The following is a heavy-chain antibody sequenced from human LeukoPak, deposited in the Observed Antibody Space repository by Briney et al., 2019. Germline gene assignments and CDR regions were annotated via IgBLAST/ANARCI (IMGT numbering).Heavy chain of an antibody. D-gene: IGHD6-19*01. J-gene: IGHJ4*02. V-gene: IGHV3-7*01. CDR3: ARGRTSSGWYAGVHY. CDR2: IKQDGSEK. CDR1: GFPFRNFW. Sequence: GGSLRLSCVASGFPFRNFWMSSVRQAPGKGLEWVANIKQDGSEKYYVDSVKGRFTISRDNAKNSLYLQMNSLRAGDTAVYYCARGRTSSGWYAGVHYWGQGTLVTVSS.